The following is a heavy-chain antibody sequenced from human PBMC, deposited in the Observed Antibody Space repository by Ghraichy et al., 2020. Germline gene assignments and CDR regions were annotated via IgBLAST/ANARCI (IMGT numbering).Heavy chain of an antibody. J-gene: IGHJ3*02. CDR2: INSDGSST. D-gene: IGHD3-22*01. V-gene: IGHV3-74*01. Sequence: LSLTCAASGFTFSSYWMHWVRQAPGKGLVWVSRINSDGSSTSYADSVKGRFTISRDNAKNTLYLQMNSLRAEDTAVYYCARDRTNYYDSSGYYSDDAFDIWGQGTMVTVSS. CDR3: ARDRTNYYDSSGYYSDDAFDI. CDR1: GFTFSSYW.